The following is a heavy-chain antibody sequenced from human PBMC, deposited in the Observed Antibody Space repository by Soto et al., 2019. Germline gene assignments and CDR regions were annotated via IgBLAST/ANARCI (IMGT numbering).Heavy chain of an antibody. CDR2: INPSGGST. D-gene: IGHD1-26*01. CDR3: ARERWELRTLDD. V-gene: IGHV1-46*01. CDR1: GYTFTSYY. Sequence: ASVKVSCKASGYTFTSYYMHWVRQAPGQGLEWMGIINPSGGSTSYAQKFQGRVTMTRDTSTSTVYMDLSSLRSEDTAVYYCARERWELRTLDDWGQGTLVTVSS. J-gene: IGHJ4*02.